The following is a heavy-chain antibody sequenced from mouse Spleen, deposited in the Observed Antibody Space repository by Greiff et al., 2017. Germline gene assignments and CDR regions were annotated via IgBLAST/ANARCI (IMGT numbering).Heavy chain of an antibody. CDR2: IDPANGNT. CDR1: GYTFTSYW. V-gene: IGHV14-3*01. Sequence: VQLQQPGAELVMPGASVKLSCKASGYTFTSYWMHWVKQRPEQGLEWIGRIDPANGNTKYAPKFQGKATITADTSSNTAYLQLSSLTSEDTAIYYCARSYGYAMDYWGQGTSVTVSS. D-gene: IGHD1-1*01. J-gene: IGHJ4*01. CDR3: ARSYGYAMDY.